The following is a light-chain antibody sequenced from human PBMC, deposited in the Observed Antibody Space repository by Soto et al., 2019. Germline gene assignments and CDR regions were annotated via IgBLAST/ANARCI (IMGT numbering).Light chain of an antibody. V-gene: IGLV2-14*01. CDR3: SSYTTSSTHWV. J-gene: IGLJ3*02. CDR1: SSDVGGYNY. CDR2: EVS. Sequence: QSALTQPASXXXXXXXXXXXSCTGTSSDVGGYNYVSWYQQHPGKAPKLMIYEVSNRPSGVSNRFSGSKSGNTASLTISGLQAEDEADYYCSSYTTSSTHWVFGGGTKVTVL.